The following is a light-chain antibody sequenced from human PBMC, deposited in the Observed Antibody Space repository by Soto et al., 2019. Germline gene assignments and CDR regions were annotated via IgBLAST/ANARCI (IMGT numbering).Light chain of an antibody. CDR1: SSDVGGYNY. CDR2: EVS. Sequence: QYALTQPASVSGSPGQSITISCTGTSSDVGGYNYVSWYQQHPGKAPKLIIYEVSNRPSGVSNRFSGSKSRNTASLNISGLQAEDEADYYCNSYTSKSTGVFGTGTKLTVL. V-gene: IGLV2-14*01. CDR3: NSYTSKSTGV. J-gene: IGLJ1*01.